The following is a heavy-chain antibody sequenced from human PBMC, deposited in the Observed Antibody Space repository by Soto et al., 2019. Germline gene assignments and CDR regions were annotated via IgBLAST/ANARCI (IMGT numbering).Heavy chain of an antibody. Sequence: ASVKVSCKASGFSLTGYYFHWIRAAPGQGLEWMGWISAYNGNTNYAQKLQGRVTMTTDTSTSTAYMELRSLRSDDTAVYYCARDLSIIVFDYWGQGTLVTVSS. CDR3: ARDLSIIVFDY. CDR1: GFSLTGYY. D-gene: IGHD3-16*01. CDR2: ISAYNGNT. J-gene: IGHJ4*02. V-gene: IGHV1-18*04.